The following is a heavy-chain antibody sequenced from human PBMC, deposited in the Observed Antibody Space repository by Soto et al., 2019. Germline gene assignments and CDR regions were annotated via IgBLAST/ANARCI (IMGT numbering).Heavy chain of an antibody. CDR2: IYYSGST. Sequence: SETLSLTCTVSGGSISSGGYYWSWIRQHPGKGLEWIGYIYYSGSTYYNPSLKSRVTISVDRSKNQFSLKLSSVTAADTAVYYCARGRAALVPHLSVDSDGMDVWGQGTTVTVSS. J-gene: IGHJ6*02. D-gene: IGHD6-6*01. CDR3: ARGRAALVPHLSVDSDGMDV. V-gene: IGHV4-31*03. CDR1: GGSISSGGYY.